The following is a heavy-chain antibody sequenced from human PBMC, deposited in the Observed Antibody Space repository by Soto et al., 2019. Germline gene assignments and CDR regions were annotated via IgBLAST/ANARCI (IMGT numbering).Heavy chain of an antibody. J-gene: IGHJ4*02. V-gene: IGHV3-9*01. CDR1: GFTFYDYA. CDR2: ISWNSGSI. CDR3: AKDRGYSYGAFDY. D-gene: IGHD5-18*01. Sequence: GGSLTLSCAFSGFTFYDYAMHWVRQAPGKGLEWVSGISWNSGSIGYAGSVKGRFTISRDNAKNSLYLQMNSLRAEDTALYYCAKDRGYSYGAFDYWGQGTLVTVSS.